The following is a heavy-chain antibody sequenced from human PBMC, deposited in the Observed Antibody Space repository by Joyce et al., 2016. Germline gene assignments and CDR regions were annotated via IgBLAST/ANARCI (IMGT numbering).Heavy chain of an antibody. D-gene: IGHD6-13*01. CDR2: ISYDGSNK. CDR1: GFTFSNYG. J-gene: IGHJ4*02. CDR3: ARALGWDSNSCHDY. V-gene: IGHV3-30*03. Sequence: QVQLVESGGGVVQPGRSLRLSCAASGFTFSNYGMHWVRQAPGKGLEWVAVISYDGSNKYYVDSVKGRFTISRDNSKNTLYLQMNSLRPEDTAVYYCARALGWDSNSCHDYWVQGTLVTVSS.